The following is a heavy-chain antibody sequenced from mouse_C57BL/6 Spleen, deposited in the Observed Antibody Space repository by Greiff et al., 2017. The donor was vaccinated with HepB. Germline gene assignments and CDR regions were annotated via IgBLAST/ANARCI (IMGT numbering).Heavy chain of an antibody. V-gene: IGHV1-82*01. CDR1: GYAFSSSW. Sequence: VMLVESGPELVKPGASVKISCKASGYAFSSSWMNWVKQRPGKGLEWIGRIYPGDGDTNYNGKFKGKATLTADKSSSTAYMQLSSLTSEDSAVYFCARGTTERYAMDYWGQGTSVTVSS. D-gene: IGHD1-1*01. CDR2: IYPGDGDT. CDR3: ARGTTERYAMDY. J-gene: IGHJ4*01.